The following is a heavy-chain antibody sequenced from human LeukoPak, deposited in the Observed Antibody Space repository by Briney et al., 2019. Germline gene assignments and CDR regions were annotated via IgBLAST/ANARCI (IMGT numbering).Heavy chain of an antibody. CDR2: ISGSGGST. J-gene: IGHJ4*02. CDR3: AKGWWLDY. Sequence: GGSLRLPCAASGLTFSSYAMSWVRQVPGKGLEWVSGISGSGGSTTYYADSVKGRFTISRDNSKNTLYLQMNSLRADDTAVYYCAKGWWLDYWGQGTPVTVSS. CDR1: GLTFSSYA. V-gene: IGHV3-23*01. D-gene: IGHD2-15*01.